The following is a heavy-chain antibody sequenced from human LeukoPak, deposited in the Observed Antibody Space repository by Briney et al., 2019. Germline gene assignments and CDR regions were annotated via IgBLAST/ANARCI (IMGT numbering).Heavy chain of an antibody. CDR3: ARRLSSSSWYWFDT. D-gene: IGHD6-13*01. CDR2: IYYTGST. Sequence: GTLRLSCAASGFTFSSYWMSWIRQPPGKGLEWIGRIYYTGSTYYSPSLKSRVTIFVDTSKNQFSLKLTSVTAADTAVYYCARRLSSSSWYWFDTWGQGTLVTVSS. CDR1: GFTFSSYW. V-gene: IGHV4-39*01. J-gene: IGHJ5*02.